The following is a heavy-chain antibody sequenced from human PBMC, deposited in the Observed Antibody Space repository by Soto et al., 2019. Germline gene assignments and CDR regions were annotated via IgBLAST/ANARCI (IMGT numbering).Heavy chain of an antibody. CDR2: IVVISNTA. D-gene: IGHD1-26*01. CDR3: ASAIQRWEVHYSVDY. Sequence: QVVLLQSGAEVKEPGSSVRVSCKVSGSTFNNFAFSWVRQAPGHGPEWMGGIVVISNTADYSQRFRDRVTITADTSPHTLYMDLRSLTLEAPAVYYCASAIQRWEVHYSVDYWGQGTLVTVSS. J-gene: IGHJ4*02. CDR1: GSTFNNFA. V-gene: IGHV1-69*06.